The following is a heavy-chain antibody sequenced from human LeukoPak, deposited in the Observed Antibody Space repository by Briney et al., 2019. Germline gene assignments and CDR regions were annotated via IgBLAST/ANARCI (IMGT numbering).Heavy chain of an antibody. CDR3: ARLADDAFDI. J-gene: IGHJ3*02. CDR1: GGSISSYF. CDR2: IYTSGTT. Sequence: SETLSLTCTVSGGSISSYFWNWIRQPAGKGLEWIGRIYTSGTTNYNPSLKSRVTMSVDTSKNQFSLKLSSVTAADTAVYYCARLADDAFDIWGQGTMVTVSS. V-gene: IGHV4-4*07.